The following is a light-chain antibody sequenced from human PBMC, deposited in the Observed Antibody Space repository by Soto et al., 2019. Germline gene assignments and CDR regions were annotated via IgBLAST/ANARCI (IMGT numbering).Light chain of an antibody. V-gene: IGLV2-11*01. CDR3: YSYAGSYSWV. Sequence: QSALTQPRSVSGSPGQSVTISCTGTSSDVGAYNYVSWYQQHSGKAPKLMISDVSKRPSGVPDRFSGSKSGNTASLTISGLQTEDEGDYYCYSYAGSYSWVFGGGTKLTVL. J-gene: IGLJ3*02. CDR2: DVS. CDR1: SSDVGAYNY.